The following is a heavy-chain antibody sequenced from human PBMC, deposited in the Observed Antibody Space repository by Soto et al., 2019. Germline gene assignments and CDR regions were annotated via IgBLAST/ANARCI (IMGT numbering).Heavy chain of an antibody. CDR1: GFTVSTNY. Sequence: PGGSLRLSCAASGFTVSTNYMSWVRQAPGKGLEWVSLIYSGGTTYYADSVKGRFTISRDNSKNTLYLQMNSLRAEDTAVYYCARDSLSCSSTSCYNIVDYWGQGTLVTVSS. V-gene: IGHV3-66*01. D-gene: IGHD2-2*02. CDR3: ARDSLSCSSTSCYNIVDY. J-gene: IGHJ4*02. CDR2: IYSGGTT.